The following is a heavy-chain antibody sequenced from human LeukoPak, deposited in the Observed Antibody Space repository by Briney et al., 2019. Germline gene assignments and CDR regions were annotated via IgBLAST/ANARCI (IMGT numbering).Heavy chain of an antibody. Sequence: PGRSLRLSCAASGFTFSSYGMHWVRQAPGKGLEWVAVISYDGSNKYYADSVKGRFTISRDNSKNTLYLQMNSLRAEDTAVYYCVKVGGYYGPGSYYDEEFINWFDPWGQGTLVTVSS. CDR1: GFTFSSYG. CDR3: VKVGGYYGPGSYYDEEFINWFDP. J-gene: IGHJ5*02. D-gene: IGHD3-10*01. V-gene: IGHV3-30*18. CDR2: ISYDGSNK.